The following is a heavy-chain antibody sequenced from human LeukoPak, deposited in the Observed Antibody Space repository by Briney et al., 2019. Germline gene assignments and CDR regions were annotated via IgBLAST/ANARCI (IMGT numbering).Heavy chain of an antibody. Sequence: PSETLSLTCAVYGGSFSGYYWSWIRQPPGKGLEWIGEINHSGSTNYNPSLKSRVTISVDTSKNQFSLKLSSVTAADTALYYCARENTSGTNWFDPWGQGTLVTVSS. J-gene: IGHJ5*02. CDR3: ARENTSGTNWFDP. CDR1: GGSFSGYY. D-gene: IGHD3-10*01. CDR2: INHSGST. V-gene: IGHV4-34*01.